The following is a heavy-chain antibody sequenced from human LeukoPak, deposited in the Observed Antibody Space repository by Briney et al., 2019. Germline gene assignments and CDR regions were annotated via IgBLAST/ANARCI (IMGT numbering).Heavy chain of an antibody. CDR1: GGSISSFH. V-gene: IGHV4-59*01. CDR2: IYDSGST. D-gene: IGHD1-26*01. J-gene: IGHJ4*02. Sequence: PSETLSLTCTVSGGSISSFHWSWIRQPPGKGLEHIGNIYDSGSTYYNPSLKNRVTISVDTSKNQFSLKLSSVTAADTAVYYCARTYSGRSYYFDCWGQGTLVTVSS. CDR3: ARTYSGRSYYFDC.